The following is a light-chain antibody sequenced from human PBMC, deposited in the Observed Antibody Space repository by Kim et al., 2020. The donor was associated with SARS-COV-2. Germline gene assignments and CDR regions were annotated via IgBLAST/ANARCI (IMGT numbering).Light chain of an antibody. CDR1: QSISSN. CDR3: QQYNGWPPYS. J-gene: IGKJ2*03. CDR2: GAS. V-gene: IGKV3-15*01. Sequence: VSPGERAPLSCRASQSISSNLAWYQQKPGQAPRLLIYGASTRATGVPARFSGDESGTEFTLTISSLQSEDFAVYYCQQYNGWPPYSFGQGTKLEI.